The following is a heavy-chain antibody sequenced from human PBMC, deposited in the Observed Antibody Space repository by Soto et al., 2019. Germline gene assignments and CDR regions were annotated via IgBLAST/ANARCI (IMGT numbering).Heavy chain of an antibody. V-gene: IGHV3-74*01. Sequence: EVQLVESGGGLVQPGGSLRLSCAASEFTFSGRSVHWVRQAPGKGLVWVSGIDKVGTDSTYADSVKGRFTSSRDNAKNTVYLQMNSLRVEDMAVDYCARGWFGRDVWGKGTTVTVSS. CDR3: ARGWFGRDV. J-gene: IGHJ6*03. D-gene: IGHD3-10*01. CDR2: IDKVGTDS. CDR1: EFTFSGRS.